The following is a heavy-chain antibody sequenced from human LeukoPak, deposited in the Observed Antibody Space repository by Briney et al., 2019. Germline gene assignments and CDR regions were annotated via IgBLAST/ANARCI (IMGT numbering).Heavy chain of an antibody. CDR1: GFSVISTA. D-gene: IGHD6-19*01. CDR3: ATYHIQRKRAVYD. Sequence: GGSLRLSYAVSGFSVISTAKTWVRQAPGKGLEWVSVFYSGDSTTYYADSVKGRFSISRDNSRNTLYLQMNSLRPEDTAVYYCATYHIQRKRAVYDWGQGTVVTVSS. CDR2: FYSGDST. J-gene: IGHJ4*02. V-gene: IGHV3-53*01.